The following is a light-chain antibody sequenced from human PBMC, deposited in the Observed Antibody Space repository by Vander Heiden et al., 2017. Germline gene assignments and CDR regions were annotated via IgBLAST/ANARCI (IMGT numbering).Light chain of an antibody. CDR3: QQSDSTPYT. Sequence: DIQMTQSPSSLSASVGDRVTITCRASQSISSYLNWYQQKPGKAPKLLIYAASSLQSGVPSRFSGSGSGTDFTLTINRLQPEDFATYYCQQSDSTPYTFGQGTKLXIK. CDR2: AAS. CDR1: QSISSY. J-gene: IGKJ2*01. V-gene: IGKV1-39*01.